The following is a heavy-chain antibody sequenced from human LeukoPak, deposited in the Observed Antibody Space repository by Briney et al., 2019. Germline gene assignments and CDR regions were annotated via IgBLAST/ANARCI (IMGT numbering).Heavy chain of an antibody. CDR3: ARSWDTAMVTGGY. V-gene: IGHV3-21*01. CDR2: ISSSSSCI. Sequence: PGGSLRLSCAASGFTFSSYSMNWVRQAPGKGLEWVSSISSSSSCIYYADSVKGRFTISRDNAKNSLYLQMNSLRAEDTAVYYCARSWDTAMVTGGYWGQGTLVTVSS. CDR1: GFTFSSYS. D-gene: IGHD5-18*01. J-gene: IGHJ4*02.